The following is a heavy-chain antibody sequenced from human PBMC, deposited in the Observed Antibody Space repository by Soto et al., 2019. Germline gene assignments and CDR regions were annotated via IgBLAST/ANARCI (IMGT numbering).Heavy chain of an antibody. CDR2: ISAYNGNT. CDR3: ARDGVLRFLEWLPDYYGMDV. V-gene: IGHV1-18*01. Sequence: GASVKVSCKASGYTFTSYGISWARQAPGQGLEWMGWISAYNGNTNYAQKLQGRVTMTTDTSTSTAYMELRSLRSDDTAVYYCARDGVLRFLEWLPDYYGMDVWGQGTTVTVSS. CDR1: GYTFTSYG. J-gene: IGHJ6*02. D-gene: IGHD3-3*01.